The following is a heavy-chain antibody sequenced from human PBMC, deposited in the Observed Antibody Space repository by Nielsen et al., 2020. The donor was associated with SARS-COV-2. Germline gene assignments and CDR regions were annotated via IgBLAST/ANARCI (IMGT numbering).Heavy chain of an antibody. Sequence: ASVKVSCKASGYTFTDYYIHWVRQAPGQGLEWMGIINPGSGRTSYPHSFQDRVTFTRDTSTTTVYMELTSLTSEDTAFYSCARDRIRAGGEIPVNWGQGTLVTVSS. CDR3: ARDRIRAGGEIPVN. J-gene: IGHJ4*02. CDR1: GYTFTDYY. CDR2: INPGSGRT. V-gene: IGHV1-46*01. D-gene: IGHD1-26*01.